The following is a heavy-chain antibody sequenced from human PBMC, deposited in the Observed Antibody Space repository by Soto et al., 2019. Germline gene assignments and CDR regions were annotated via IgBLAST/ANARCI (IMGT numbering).Heavy chain of an antibody. CDR2: NYYSGST. CDR1: GGSISSSSNY. Sequence: SETLSLTCTGSGGSISSSSNYWGWIRQPPGKGLEWIGSNYYSGSTYYNPSLKSRVTISVDTSKNQFSLKLSSVTAADTAVYYCARVRYYDSGGDIWGQGTMVT. V-gene: IGHV4-39*01. D-gene: IGHD3-22*01. CDR3: ARVRYYDSGGDI. J-gene: IGHJ3*02.